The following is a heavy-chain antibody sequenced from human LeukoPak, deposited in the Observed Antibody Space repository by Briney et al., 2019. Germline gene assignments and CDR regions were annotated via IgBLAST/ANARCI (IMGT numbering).Heavy chain of an antibody. D-gene: IGHD3-22*01. V-gene: IGHV3-7*01. Sequence: GGSLRLSCAASGLTFSSYWMSWVRQAPGKGLEWVANIKQDGSEKYYVDSVKGRFTISRDNAKNSLYLQMNSLRAEDTAVYYCARDHKYYYDSSGYYSYYFDYWGQGTLVTLSS. CDR1: GLTFSSYW. J-gene: IGHJ4*02. CDR3: ARDHKYYYDSSGYYSYYFDY. CDR2: IKQDGSEK.